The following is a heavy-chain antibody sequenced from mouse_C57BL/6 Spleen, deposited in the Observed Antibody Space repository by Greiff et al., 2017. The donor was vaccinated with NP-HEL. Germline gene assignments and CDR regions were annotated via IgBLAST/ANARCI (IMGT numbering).Heavy chain of an antibody. CDR1: GYTFTSYW. J-gene: IGHJ4*01. V-gene: IGHV1-53*01. CDR3: ARGGGLLRSHYYAMDY. Sequence: VQLQESGTELVKPGASVKLSCKASGYTFTSYWMHWVKQRPGQGLEWIGNINPSNGGTNYNEKFKSKATLTVDKSSSTAYMQLSSLTSEDSAVYYGARGGGLLRSHYYAMDYWGQGTSVTVSS. CDR2: INPSNGGT. D-gene: IGHD1-1*01.